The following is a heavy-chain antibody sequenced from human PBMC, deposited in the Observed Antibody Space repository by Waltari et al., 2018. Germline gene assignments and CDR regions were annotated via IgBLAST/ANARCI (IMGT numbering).Heavy chain of an antibody. CDR3: ARDGSSWYSNFIGEYFQH. Sequence: QVQLVQSGAEVKKPGSSVKVSCKASGGTFSSYAISWVRQAPGQGLEWMGGIIPIFGTANYAQKFQGRVTITADKSTSTAYMELSSLRSEDTAVYYCARDGSSWYSNFIGEYFQHWGQGTLVTVSS. D-gene: IGHD6-13*01. V-gene: IGHV1-69*14. CDR2: IIPIFGTA. J-gene: IGHJ1*01. CDR1: GGTFSSYA.